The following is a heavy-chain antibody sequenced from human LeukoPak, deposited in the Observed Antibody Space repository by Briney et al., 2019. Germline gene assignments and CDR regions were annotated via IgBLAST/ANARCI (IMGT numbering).Heavy chain of an antibody. Sequence: GGSLRLSCAASGFTFSSYTMAWVRQAPGKGLECVSSKGRFTISRDTSKNTLYLQMNSLRAEDTAVYYCHAIHQVATIDFDYWGQGTLVTVSS. J-gene: IGHJ4*02. D-gene: IGHD5-24*01. CDR3: HAIHQVATIDFDY. V-gene: IGHV3-23*01. CDR1: GFTFSSYT.